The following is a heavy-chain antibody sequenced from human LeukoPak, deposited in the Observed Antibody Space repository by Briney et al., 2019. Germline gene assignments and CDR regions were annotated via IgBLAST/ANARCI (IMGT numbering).Heavy chain of an antibody. J-gene: IGHJ5*02. V-gene: IGHV1-8*03. Sequence: ASVKVSCKASGYTFTSYDINWVRQATGQGLEWMGWMNPNSGNTGYAQKFQGRVTITRNTSISTAYMELSSLRSEDTAVYYCARMRSGSYSMYNWFDPWGQGTLVTVSS. D-gene: IGHD1-26*01. CDR2: MNPNSGNT. CDR1: GYTFTSYD. CDR3: ARMRSGSYSMYNWFDP.